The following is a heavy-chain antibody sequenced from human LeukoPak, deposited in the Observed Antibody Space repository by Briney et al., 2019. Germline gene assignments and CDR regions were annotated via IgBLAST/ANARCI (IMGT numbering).Heavy chain of an antibody. Sequence: PSETLSLTCTVSGGSISSSSYYWGWIRQPPGKGLEWIGSIYYSGSTYYNPSLKSRVTISVDTSKNQFSLKLSSVTAADTAVYYCARLLQEWFGETWGQGTLVTVSS. CDR1: GGSISSSSYY. CDR3: ARLLQEWFGET. V-gene: IGHV4-39*01. CDR2: IYYSGST. J-gene: IGHJ5*02. D-gene: IGHD3-10*01.